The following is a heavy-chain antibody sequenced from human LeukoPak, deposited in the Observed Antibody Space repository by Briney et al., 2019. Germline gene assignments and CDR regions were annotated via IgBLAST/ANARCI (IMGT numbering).Heavy chain of an antibody. CDR3: ARGGEAGNVDYYYGMDV. CDR2: MNPNSGNT. Sequence: ASVKVSCKASGYTFTSYDINWVRQATGQGLEWMGWMNPNSGNTGYAQKFQGRVTMTRNTSISTAYMELSSLRSEDTAVYYCARGGEAGNVDYYYGMDVWGQGTTVTVSS. CDR1: GYTFTSYD. V-gene: IGHV1-8*01. J-gene: IGHJ6*02. D-gene: IGHD6-13*01.